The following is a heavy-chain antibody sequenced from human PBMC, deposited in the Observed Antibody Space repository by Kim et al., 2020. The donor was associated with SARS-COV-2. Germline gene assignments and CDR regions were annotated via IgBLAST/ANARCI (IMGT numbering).Heavy chain of an antibody. V-gene: IGHV4-39*07. Sequence: SETLSLTCTVSGGSISSSSYYWGWIRQPPGKGLEWIGSIYYSGSTYYNPSLKSRVTISVDTSKNQFSLKLSSVTAADTAVYYCATEEEDNTAMDGDYGMDVWGQGTTVTVSS. CDR2: IYYSGST. D-gene: IGHD5-18*01. CDR1: GGSISSSSYY. J-gene: IGHJ6*02. CDR3: ATEEEDNTAMDGDYGMDV.